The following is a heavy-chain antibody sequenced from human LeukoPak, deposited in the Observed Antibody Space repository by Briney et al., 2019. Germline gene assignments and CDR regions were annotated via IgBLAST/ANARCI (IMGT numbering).Heavy chain of an antibody. Sequence: GGSLRLSCAASGFTFSDYYMSWIRQAPGKGLEWVLYISSSGSTIYYADSVKGRFTISRDNAKNSLYLQMNSLRAEDTAVYYCATSRDYGDYYYYYGMDVWGQGTTVTVSS. CDR1: GFTFSDYY. CDR2: ISSSGSTI. V-gene: IGHV3-11*01. J-gene: IGHJ6*02. D-gene: IGHD4-17*01. CDR3: ATSRDYGDYYYYYGMDV.